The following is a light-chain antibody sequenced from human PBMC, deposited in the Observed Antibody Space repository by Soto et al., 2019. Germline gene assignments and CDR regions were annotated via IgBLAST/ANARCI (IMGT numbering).Light chain of an antibody. V-gene: IGKV3-11*01. J-gene: IGKJ5*01. CDR2: DAS. CDR1: QGISTY. CDR3: QQRSNWIT. Sequence: IVLTQSPATLSLSPWERATLSCRASQGISTYLAWYQQKAGQAPRLLIYDASNRATGFPARFSGSGSGTEFTLTISSLQSEDFAVYYCQQRSNWITFGQGTRLEIK.